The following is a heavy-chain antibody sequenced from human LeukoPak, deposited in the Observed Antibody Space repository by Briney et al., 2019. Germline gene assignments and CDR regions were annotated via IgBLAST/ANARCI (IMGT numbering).Heavy chain of an antibody. J-gene: IGHJ6*03. Sequence: SETLSLTCTVSGYSISSGYYWGWIRQPPEKGLEWIGTIFHSGSTYYNPSLKSRVTISVDTSKNQFSLNLSSVTAADTAVHYCARVGYYPDYYMDVWGKGTTVTVSS. V-gene: IGHV4-38-2*02. CDR3: ARVGYYPDYYMDV. D-gene: IGHD2-21*01. CDR2: IFHSGST. CDR1: GYSISSGYY.